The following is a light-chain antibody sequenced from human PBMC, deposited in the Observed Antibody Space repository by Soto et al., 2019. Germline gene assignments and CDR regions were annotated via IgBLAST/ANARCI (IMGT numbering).Light chain of an antibody. J-gene: IGKJ5*01. V-gene: IGKV3-11*01. CDR2: DAS. Sequence: TQSPSTLSASVGGRVTITCRASQSVSRYSAWYQQKPVQAPRLXXXDASNRATGIPARFSGSGSGTDFTLTISSLEPEDFAVYYCQQRSTWPRWTFGQGTRLEIK. CDR1: QSVSRY. CDR3: QQRSTWPRWT.